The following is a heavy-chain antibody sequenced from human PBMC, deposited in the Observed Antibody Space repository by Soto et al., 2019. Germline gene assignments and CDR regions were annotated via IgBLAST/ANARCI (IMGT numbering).Heavy chain of an antibody. CDR1: GGTFSSYT. J-gene: IGHJ6*03. CDR3: ARSPLRPEYSGFDVREIYNYYYMDV. V-gene: IGHV1-69*02. Sequence: QVQLVQSGAEVKKPGSSVKVSCKASGGTFSSYTITWVRQAPGQGLEWMGGIIPILGKANYAQKFQGRVTIIADKSTSTAYMELSSLRFEDTAVYYCARSPLRPEYSGFDVREIYNYYYMDVWGKGTTVTVSS. CDR2: IIPILGKA. D-gene: IGHD5-12*01.